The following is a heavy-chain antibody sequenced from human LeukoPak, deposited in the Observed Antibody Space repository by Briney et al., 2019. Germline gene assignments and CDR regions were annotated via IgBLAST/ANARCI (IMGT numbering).Heavy chain of an antibody. D-gene: IGHD3-22*01. CDR1: GFTVSSNY. CDR2: IYSGGGT. V-gene: IGHV3-66*01. Sequence: GGSLRLSCAASGFTVSSNYMSWVRQAPGKGLEWVSVIYSGGGTYYADSVKGRFTISRDNSKNTLYLQMNSLRAEDTAVYYCARSSSGYYDSSGYPTPYGMDVWGQGTTVTVSS. J-gene: IGHJ6*02. CDR3: ARSSSGYYDSSGYPTPYGMDV.